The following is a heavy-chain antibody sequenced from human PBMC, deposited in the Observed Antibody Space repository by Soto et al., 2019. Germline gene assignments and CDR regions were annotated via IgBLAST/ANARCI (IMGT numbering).Heavy chain of an antibody. CDR1: GFTFSSYA. D-gene: IGHD5-12*01. J-gene: IGHJ4*02. CDR3: AGRDGYNFDY. Sequence: EVQLVESGGGLVQPGGSLRLSCAASGFTFSSYAMHWVRQAPGKGLEYVSAISSNGGSTYYANSVKGRFTISRDNSKNTLYLQMGSLRAEDMAVYYCAGRDGYNFDYGGQGTLVTVSS. CDR2: ISSNGGST. V-gene: IGHV3-64*01.